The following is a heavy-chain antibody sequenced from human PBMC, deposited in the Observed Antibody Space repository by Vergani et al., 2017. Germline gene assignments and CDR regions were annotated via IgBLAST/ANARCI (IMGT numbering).Heavy chain of an antibody. J-gene: IGHJ6*02. CDR1: GYTFSAYY. CDR3: ARXRVAYSGFYYVMDV. V-gene: IGHV1-2*02. D-gene: IGHD3-10*01. Sequence: QVHLVQSGAEEKKPGASVEVSCQTSGYTFSAYYINWVRKAPGQGLEWRGWVNTNSGDTNYAQKFQGRVTMTRDMAINTTYMELSRLTSDYTAVYYCARXRVAYSGFYYVMDVWGQGTTVTVSS. CDR2: VNTNSGDT.